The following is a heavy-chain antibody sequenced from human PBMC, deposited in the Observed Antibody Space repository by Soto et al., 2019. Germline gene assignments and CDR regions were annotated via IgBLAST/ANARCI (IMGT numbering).Heavy chain of an antibody. CDR1: VSSVSSNTAA. CDR2: TYYSSEWHS. J-gene: IGHJ4*02. Sequence: PAQTLSITCAISVSSVSSNTAAWNWIRQAPSRGRECLGRTYYSSEWHSWYEVSVRSRISISPDTSKNLFSLPLNSVTPDDTAVYYCARSGPGGYSAYGGRGTLVPVS. CDR3: ARSGPGGYSAY. V-gene: IGHV6-1*01. D-gene: IGHD5-12*01.